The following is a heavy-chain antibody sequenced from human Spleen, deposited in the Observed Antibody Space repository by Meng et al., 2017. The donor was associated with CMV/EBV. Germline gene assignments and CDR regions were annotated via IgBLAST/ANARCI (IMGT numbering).Heavy chain of an antibody. J-gene: IGHJ6*02. CDR2: INQDGSQK. CDR1: GFTFSSHW. V-gene: IGHV3-7*01. Sequence: GESLKISCAASGFTFSSHWMTWVRQAPGKGLEWVANINQDGSQKNYVDSVKGRFTISRDNAKNSLFLQMNSLRAEDTAVYYCVPHDFPMDVWGQGTTVTVSS. CDR3: VPHDFPMDV. D-gene: IGHD3-3*01.